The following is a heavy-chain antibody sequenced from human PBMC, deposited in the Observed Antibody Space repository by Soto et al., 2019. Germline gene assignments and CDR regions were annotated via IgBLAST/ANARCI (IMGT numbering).Heavy chain of an antibody. D-gene: IGHD6-13*01. CDR3: ANGRAAAGIENYYYYGMDV. CDR1: GFTFSSYG. Sequence: QVQLVESGGGVVQPGRSLRLSCAASGFTFSSYGMHWVRQAPGKGLEWVAVIWYDGSNKYYADSVKGRFTISRDNSKNTLYLQMNSLRADDTAVYYCANGRAAAGIENYYYYGMDVWGQGTTVTVSS. V-gene: IGHV3-33*06. J-gene: IGHJ6*02. CDR2: IWYDGSNK.